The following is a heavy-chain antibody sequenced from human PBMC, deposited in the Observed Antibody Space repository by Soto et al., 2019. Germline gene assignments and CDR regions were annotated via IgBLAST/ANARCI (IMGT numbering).Heavy chain of an antibody. CDR2: ISSSGIST. J-gene: IGHJ6*02. CDR3: AKGRSYYYYYGVDV. Sequence: GGSLRLSCATSGFTFSSYAMSWVRQAPGKGLEWVSAISSSGISTYYADSVKGRFTISRDNSKNTLYLQMNSLRAEDTALYYCAKGRSYYYYYGVDVWGQGTTVTVSS. CDR1: GFTFSSYA. V-gene: IGHV3-23*01.